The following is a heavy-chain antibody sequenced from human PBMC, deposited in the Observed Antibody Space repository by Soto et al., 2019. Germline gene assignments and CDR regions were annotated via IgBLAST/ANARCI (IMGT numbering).Heavy chain of an antibody. Sequence: ASVKVSCKASGYTFTSYGISWVRQAPGQGLEWMGWISAYNGNTNYAQKLQGRVTITRDTSASTAYMELSSLRSEDTAVYYCARGPLSGSFDYWGQGTLVTVSS. CDR3: ARGPLSGSFDY. J-gene: IGHJ4*02. D-gene: IGHD1-26*01. CDR1: GYTFTSYG. V-gene: IGHV1-18*01. CDR2: ISAYNGNT.